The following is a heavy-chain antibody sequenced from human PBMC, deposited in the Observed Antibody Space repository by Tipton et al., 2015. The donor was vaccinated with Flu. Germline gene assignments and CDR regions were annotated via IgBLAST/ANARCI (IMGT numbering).Heavy chain of an antibody. Sequence: SLRLSCAASGFTFSDYWMAWVRQAPGKGLEWVANIKQDGSERYYVDSVKGRFTISRDNAKNSLYLQMNSLRAEDTAVYYCARGRGSYGYYFDYWGQGTLVTVSS. CDR3: ARGRGSYGYYFDY. CDR2: IKQDGSER. V-gene: IGHV3-7*01. J-gene: IGHJ4*02. CDR1: GFTFSDYW. D-gene: IGHD5-18*01.